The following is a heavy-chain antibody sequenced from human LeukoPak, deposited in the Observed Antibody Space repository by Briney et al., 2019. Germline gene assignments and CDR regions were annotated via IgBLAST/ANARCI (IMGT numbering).Heavy chain of an antibody. J-gene: IGHJ4*02. CDR2: IYPGGSDT. D-gene: IGHD3-10*01. Sequence: GASPQISCEGSGSIITSYWIGWVRQLPGKGLEWMGIIYPGGSDTRYSPSFQGQVTISADKSISTASLQWSSLKASDTAMYYCARPTYYYGSGARGPFDYWGQGTLVTVSS. V-gene: IGHV5-51*01. CDR3: ARPTYYYGSGARGPFDY. CDR1: GSIITSYW.